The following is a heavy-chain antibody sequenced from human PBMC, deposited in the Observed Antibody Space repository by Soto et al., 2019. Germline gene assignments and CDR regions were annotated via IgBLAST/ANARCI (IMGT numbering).Heavy chain of an antibody. J-gene: IGHJ5*02. V-gene: IGHV4-4*07. CDR3: AKAPYSGSYPSPPSFDP. CDR1: GASISGFY. D-gene: IGHD1-26*01. Sequence: PSETLSLTCTVSGASISGFYWSWIRKSAGKGLEWIGRIYATGTTDHNPSLKSRVMMSVDTSKKQFSLKLRSVTAADTAVYYCAKAPYSGSYPSPPSFDPWGQGTLVTVSS. CDR2: IYATGTT.